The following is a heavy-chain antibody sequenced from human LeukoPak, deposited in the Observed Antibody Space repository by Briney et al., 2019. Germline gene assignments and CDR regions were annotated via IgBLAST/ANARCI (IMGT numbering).Heavy chain of an antibody. Sequence: SGTLSLTCTVSGGSVSSSNWWTWIRQTPGKGLEWIGEIFHTGHTNYNPSLKSRFTISVDKSSNHFSLNLNSVTAADTAVYYCARDGGLTRVRGVVDRWGQGTLVTASS. CDR1: GGSVSSSNW. J-gene: IGHJ5*02. CDR3: ARDGGLTRVRGVVDR. CDR2: IFHTGHT. V-gene: IGHV4-4*02. D-gene: IGHD3-10*01.